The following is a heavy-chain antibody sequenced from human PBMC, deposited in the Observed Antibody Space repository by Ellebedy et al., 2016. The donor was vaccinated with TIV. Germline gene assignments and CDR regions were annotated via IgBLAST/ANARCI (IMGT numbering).Heavy chain of an antibody. V-gene: IGHV4-59*01. CDR2: IYYSGST. CDR1: GGSFSGYY. CDR3: ARDVGATNRHHYYYGMDV. Sequence: SETLSLTXAVYGGSFSGYYWSWIRQPPGKGLEWIGYIYYSGSTNYNPSLKSRVTISVDTSKNQFSLKLSSVTAADTAVYYCARDVGATNRHHYYYGMDVWGQGTTVTVSS. D-gene: IGHD1-26*01. J-gene: IGHJ6*02.